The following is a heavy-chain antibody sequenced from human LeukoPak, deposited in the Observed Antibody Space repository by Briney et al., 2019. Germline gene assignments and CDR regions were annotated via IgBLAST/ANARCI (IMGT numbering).Heavy chain of an antibody. D-gene: IGHD6-13*01. Sequence: SETLSLTCAVYGGSFSGYYWSWIRQPPGKGLEWIGEINHSGSTNYNSSLKSRVTISVDTSKNQFSLKLSSVTAADTAVYYCARRGSSWYGAYFDYWGQGTLVTVSS. CDR3: ARRGSSWYGAYFDY. CDR2: INHSGST. CDR1: GGSFSGYY. J-gene: IGHJ4*02. V-gene: IGHV4-34*01.